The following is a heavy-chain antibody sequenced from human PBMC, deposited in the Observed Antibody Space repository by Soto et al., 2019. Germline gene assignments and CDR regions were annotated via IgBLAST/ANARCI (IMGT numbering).Heavy chain of an antibody. D-gene: IGHD2-15*01. V-gene: IGHV4-59*01. CDR2: IYYSGST. CDR1: GGSISSYY. J-gene: IGHJ5*02. Sequence: SETLSLTCTVSGGSISSYYWSWIRQPPGKGLEWMGYIYYSGSTNYNPSLKSRVTISVDTSKNQFSLKLSSVTAADTAVYYCARVIVKTGYCSGGSCYSAYNWFDPWGQGTLVTVSS. CDR3: ARVIVKTGYCSGGSCYSAYNWFDP.